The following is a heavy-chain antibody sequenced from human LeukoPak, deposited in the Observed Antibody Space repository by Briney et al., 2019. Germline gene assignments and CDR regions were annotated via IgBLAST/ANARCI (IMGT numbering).Heavy chain of an antibody. CDR1: GLTFSSYS. J-gene: IGHJ4*02. Sequence: GGSLRLSCTASGLTFSSYSMNWVRQAPGKGPEWVSYISSNGRTMYYAGSVQGRFTISRDNAKNSLYLQMNSLRAEDTAVYYCAGDRAPYSNGWYPLYWGQGTLVTVSS. V-gene: IGHV3-48*01. CDR3: AGDRAPYSNGWYPLY. D-gene: IGHD6-19*01. CDR2: ISSNGRTM.